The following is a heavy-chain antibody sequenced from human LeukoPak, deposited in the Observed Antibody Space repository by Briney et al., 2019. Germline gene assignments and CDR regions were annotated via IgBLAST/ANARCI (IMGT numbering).Heavy chain of an antibody. CDR2: IIPIFGTA. J-gene: IGHJ4*02. CDR3: ARDRTIFGVVTDHFDY. CDR1: GYTFTSYY. Sequence: SVTVSCKASGYTFTSYYMHWVRQAPGQGLEWMGGIIPIFGTANYAQKFQGRVTITADESTSTAYMELSSLRSEDTAVYYCARDRTIFGVVTDHFDYWGQGTLVTVSS. V-gene: IGHV1-69*13. D-gene: IGHD3-3*01.